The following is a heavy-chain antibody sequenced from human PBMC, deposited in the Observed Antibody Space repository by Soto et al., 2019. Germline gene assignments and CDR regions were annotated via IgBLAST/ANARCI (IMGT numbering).Heavy chain of an antibody. CDR1: GFTFSTYA. Sequence: EVQLLESGGGLAQPGGSLRLSCAASGFTFSTYAMNWVRQAPGKGLEWVSVMVGDGSSSDYADSVRGRFTISRDNSKNAVYLQMNSQRAEDTAVYYCVQDLRPDGRHDLAYWGQGTLVTVPS. V-gene: IGHV3-23*01. J-gene: IGHJ4*02. CDR2: MVGDGSSS. D-gene: IGHD2-15*01. CDR3: VQDLRPDGRHDLAY.